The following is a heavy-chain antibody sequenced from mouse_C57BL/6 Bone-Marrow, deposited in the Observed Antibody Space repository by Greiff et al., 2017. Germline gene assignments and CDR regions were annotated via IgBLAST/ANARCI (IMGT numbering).Heavy chain of an antibody. CDR1: GYTFTSYG. Sequence: QVQLQQSGAELARPGASVKLSCKASGYTFTSYGISWVKQRTGQGLEWIGEIYPRSGNTYYNEKFKGKATLTADKSSSTAYMELRSLTSEDSAVYFCARSSLYYYGSIYAHWGQGTTLTVSS. CDR3: ARSSLYYYGSIYAH. J-gene: IGHJ2*01. CDR2: IYPRSGNT. V-gene: IGHV1-81*01. D-gene: IGHD1-1*01.